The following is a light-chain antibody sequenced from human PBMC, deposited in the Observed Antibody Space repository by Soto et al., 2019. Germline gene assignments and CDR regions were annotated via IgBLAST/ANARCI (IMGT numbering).Light chain of an antibody. J-gene: IGLJ1*01. CDR1: STDVGGYNY. CDR3: CSYAGRDTLYV. Sequence: QSALTQPRSVSGSPGQSVTISCTGTSTDVGGYNYVSWYQQHPGKVPKLMLYDVSKRPSGVPDRFSGSKSGNTASLTISGLQAEDEADYSCCSYAGRDTLYVFGRGTKVTVL. CDR2: DVS. V-gene: IGLV2-11*01.